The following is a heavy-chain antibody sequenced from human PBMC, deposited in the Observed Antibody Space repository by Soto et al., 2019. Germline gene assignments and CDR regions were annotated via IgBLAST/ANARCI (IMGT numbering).Heavy chain of an antibody. Sequence: SLKISCKGSGYSFTSYWISWVRQMPGKGLEWMGRIDPSDSYTNYSPSFQGHVTISADKSISTAYLQWSSLKASDTAMYYCATTYSGSYKGTFVDVWGQGTTVTVSS. CDR2: IDPSDSYT. V-gene: IGHV5-10-1*01. J-gene: IGHJ6*02. CDR1: GYSFTSYW. CDR3: ATTYSGSYKGTFVDV. D-gene: IGHD1-26*01.